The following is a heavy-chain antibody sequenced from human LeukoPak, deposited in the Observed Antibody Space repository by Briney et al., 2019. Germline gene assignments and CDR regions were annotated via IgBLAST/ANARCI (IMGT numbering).Heavy chain of an antibody. Sequence: GGSLRLSCVASGFTFNSYAMSWVRQAPGKGLEWVSHISSSSSTIYYGDSVKGRFTISRDNAKNSLYLQMNSLRDEDTAVYYCARERDSSSWYAFDIWGQGTMVTVSS. D-gene: IGHD6-13*01. CDR2: ISSSSSTI. J-gene: IGHJ3*02. CDR3: ARERDSSSWYAFDI. CDR1: GFTFNSYA. V-gene: IGHV3-48*02.